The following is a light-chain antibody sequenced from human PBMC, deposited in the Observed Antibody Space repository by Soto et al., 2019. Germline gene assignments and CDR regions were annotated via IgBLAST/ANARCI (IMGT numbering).Light chain of an antibody. V-gene: IGKV1-8*01. CDR3: QQYYDFPRT. J-gene: IGKJ1*01. CDR2: AAS. Sequence: AIRMTQSPSSFSASTGDRVTITCRASQGISNYLAWYQQKPGKAPRLLIYAASTLQSGVPSKFSGGGSGSDFPLTISYLQSEDFATYYCQQYYDFPRTFGQGTKVEIK. CDR1: QGISNY.